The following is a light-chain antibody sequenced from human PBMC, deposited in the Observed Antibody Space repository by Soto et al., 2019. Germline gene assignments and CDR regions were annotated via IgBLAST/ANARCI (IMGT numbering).Light chain of an antibody. J-gene: IGKJ1*01. CDR1: QSVSSSY. CDR2: GAS. CDR3: QQYGSSRET. Sequence: EIVMTQSPGTLSVSPGERATLSCRASQSVSSSYLAWYQQKPGQAPRLLIYGASSRATGIPDRFSGSGSGTDFTLTISRLEPEDFAVYYCQQYGSSRETLGHGTKVDIK. V-gene: IGKV3-20*01.